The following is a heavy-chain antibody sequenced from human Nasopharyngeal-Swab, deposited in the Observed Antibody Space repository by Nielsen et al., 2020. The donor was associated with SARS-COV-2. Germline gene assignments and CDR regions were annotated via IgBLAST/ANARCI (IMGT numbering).Heavy chain of an antibody. CDR1: GYTFTSYD. CDR3: ARFSRYYYYYGMDV. J-gene: IGHJ6*02. V-gene: IGHV1-8*01. D-gene: IGHD2/OR15-2a*01. CDR2: MNPNSGNT. Sequence: ASVKVSCKASGYTFTSYDINWVRQATGQGLEWMGLMNPNSGNTGYAQKFQGRVTMTRNTSISTAYMELSSLRSEDPAVYYCARFSRYYYYYGMDVWGQGTTVTVSS.